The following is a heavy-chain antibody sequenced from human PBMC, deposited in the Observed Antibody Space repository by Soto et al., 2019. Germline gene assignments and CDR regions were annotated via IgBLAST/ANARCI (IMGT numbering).Heavy chain of an antibody. D-gene: IGHD6-19*01. V-gene: IGHV3-23*01. CDR2: ISGSGGST. CDR3: AKNEGYSSGWYLD. Sequence: EVQQLESGGGLVQPGGSLRLSCAASGFTFSSYGMSWVRQAPGKGLEWVSAISGSGGSTYNADSVKGRFTISRDNSKNTLYLEMSSLRAEDTAVYYCAKNEGYSSGWYLDWGQGTLCTVSS. CDR1: GFTFSSYG. J-gene: IGHJ4*02.